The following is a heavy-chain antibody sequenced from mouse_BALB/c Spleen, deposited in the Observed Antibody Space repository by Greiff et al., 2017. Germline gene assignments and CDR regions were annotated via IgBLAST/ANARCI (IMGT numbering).Heavy chain of an antibody. CDR3: ARHGGNYFFAY. V-gene: IGHV5-6-2*01. Sequence: EVKLMESGGGLVKLGGSLKLSCAASGFTFSSYYMSWVRQTPEKRLELVAAINSNGGSTYYPDTVKGRFTISRDNAKNTLYLQMSSLKSEDTALYYCARHGGNYFFAYWGQGTLVTVSA. J-gene: IGHJ3*01. D-gene: IGHD2-1*01. CDR1: GFTFSSYY. CDR2: INSNGGST.